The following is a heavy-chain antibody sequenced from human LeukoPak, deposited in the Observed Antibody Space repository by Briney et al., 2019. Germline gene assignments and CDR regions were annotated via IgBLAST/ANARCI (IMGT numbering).Heavy chain of an antibody. Sequence: PGRSLRLSCAASGHTFSSYGMHWVRQAPGKGLEWVAVMSSDGSYENYADSVKGRFTISRDNSKNTLYLQMNSLRAEDTAVYFCASQIPTGYWGQGTPVTVSS. V-gene: IGHV3-30*03. CDR3: ASQIPTGY. J-gene: IGHJ4*02. CDR2: MSSDGSYE. D-gene: IGHD4-11*01. CDR1: GHTFSSYG.